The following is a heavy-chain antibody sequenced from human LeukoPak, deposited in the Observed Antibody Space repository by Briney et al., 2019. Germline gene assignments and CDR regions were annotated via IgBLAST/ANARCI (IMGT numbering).Heavy chain of an antibody. CDR1: GYTFTSYD. Sequence: GASVKVSCKASGYTFTSYDINWVRQATGQGLEWMGWMNPNSGNTGYAQKFQGRVTITRNTSISTAYMELSSLRSEDTAVYYCARGRTRITIFGVAKGGWFDPWGQGTLVTVSS. D-gene: IGHD3-3*01. J-gene: IGHJ5*02. CDR3: ARGRTRITIFGVAKGGWFDP. CDR2: MNPNSGNT. V-gene: IGHV1-8*03.